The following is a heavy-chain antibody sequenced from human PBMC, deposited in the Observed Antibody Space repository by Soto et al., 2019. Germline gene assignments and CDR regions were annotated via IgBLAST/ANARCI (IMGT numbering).Heavy chain of an antibody. J-gene: IGHJ5*02. Sequence: SETLSLTCTVSGGSSSSYYWSWIRQPPGKGLEWIGYIYYSGSTNCNPSLKSRVTISVDTSKNQSSLKLSYVTDADTAVYYCAGTEGYSSGWPPANWSHPPRPGTLVTVSS. CDR1: GGSSSSYY. D-gene: IGHD6-19*01. CDR3: AGTEGYSSGWPPANWSHP. V-gene: IGHV4-59*01. CDR2: IYYSGST.